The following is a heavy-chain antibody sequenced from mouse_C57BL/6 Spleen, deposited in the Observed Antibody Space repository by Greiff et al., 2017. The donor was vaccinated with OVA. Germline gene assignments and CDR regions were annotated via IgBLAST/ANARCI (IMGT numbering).Heavy chain of an antibody. CDR3: ARHGYYGSSPYFDY. Sequence: DVKLVESGGDLVKPGGSLKLSCAASGFTFSSYGMSWVRQTPDKRLEWVATISSGGSYTYYPDSVKGRFTISRDNAKNTLYLQMSSLKSEDTAMYYCARHGYYGSSPYFDYWGQGTTLTVSS. V-gene: IGHV5-6*02. J-gene: IGHJ2*01. D-gene: IGHD1-1*01. CDR2: ISSGGSYT. CDR1: GFTFSSYG.